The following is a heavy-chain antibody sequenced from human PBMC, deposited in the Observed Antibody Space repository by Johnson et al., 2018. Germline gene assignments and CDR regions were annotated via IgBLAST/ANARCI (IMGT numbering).Heavy chain of an antibody. Sequence: EVQLVETGGGLVQPGRSLRLSCAASGFTFDDYAMHWVRQAPGKGLEWVSGISWNSGSIGYADSVKGRFTISRDKAKNSLYLQMNSLRAEDTALYYCAKHSSAYISLSYFQHWGQGTLVTVSS. V-gene: IGHV3-9*01. CDR2: ISWNSGSI. D-gene: IGHD3-22*01. CDR1: GFTFDDYA. CDR3: AKHSSAYISLSYFQH. J-gene: IGHJ1*01.